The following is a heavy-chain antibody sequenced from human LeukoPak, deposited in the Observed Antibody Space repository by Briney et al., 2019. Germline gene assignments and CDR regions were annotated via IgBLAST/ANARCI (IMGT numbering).Heavy chain of an antibody. V-gene: IGHV3-21*01. D-gene: IGHD2-21*02. CDR1: GFTFSSYS. CDR3: VRACGGDCYLADY. J-gene: IGHJ4*02. CDR2: ISSSSSYI. Sequence: GGSLRLSCAASGFTFSSYSMSWVRQAPGKGLEWVSSISSSSSYIYYADSVKGRSTISRDYAKNSLYLQMNSLRAEDTAVYYCVRACGGDCYLADYWGQGTLVTVSS.